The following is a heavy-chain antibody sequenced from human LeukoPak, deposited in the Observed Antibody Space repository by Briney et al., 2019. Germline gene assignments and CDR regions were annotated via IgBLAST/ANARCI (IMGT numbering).Heavy chain of an antibody. CDR3: AREGRSSGYYFDY. J-gene: IGHJ4*02. Sequence: SETLSLTCAVYGGSFSGYYWSWIRQPPGKGLEWIGEINHSGSTNYNPSLKSRVTISVHTSKNQFSLKLSSVTAADTAVYYCAREGRSSGYYFDYWGQGTLVTVSS. V-gene: IGHV4-34*01. CDR2: INHSGST. D-gene: IGHD3-22*01. CDR1: GGSFSGYY.